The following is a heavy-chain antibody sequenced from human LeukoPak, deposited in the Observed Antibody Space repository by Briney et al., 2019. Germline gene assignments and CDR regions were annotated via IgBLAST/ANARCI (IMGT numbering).Heavy chain of an antibody. CDR2: ISSSSSTI. CDR1: GFTFSSYS. J-gene: IGHJ4*02. CDR3: AREQDGYVDY. V-gene: IGHV3-48*01. D-gene: IGHD5-24*01. Sequence: QPGGSQRLSCAASGFTFSSYSMNWVRQAPGKGLEWVSYISSSSSTIYYADSVKGRFTISRDNAKNSLYLQMNSLRAEDTAVYYCAREQDGYVDYWGQGTLVTVSS.